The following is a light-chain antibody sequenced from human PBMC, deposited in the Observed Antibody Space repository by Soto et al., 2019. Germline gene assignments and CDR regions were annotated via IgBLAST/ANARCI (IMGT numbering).Light chain of an antibody. J-gene: IGKJ1*01. Sequence: EIVLTQSPGTLSLSPGERATLPCRPSQSVSNNYLAWYQQKPGQAPRXXIYGASTRATGIPARFSGSGSGTEFTLTISSLQSEDFAVDYCQQYNTLPRTFGQGTKVDIK. CDR3: QQYNTLPRT. CDR2: GAS. CDR1: QSVSNN. V-gene: IGKV3-15*01.